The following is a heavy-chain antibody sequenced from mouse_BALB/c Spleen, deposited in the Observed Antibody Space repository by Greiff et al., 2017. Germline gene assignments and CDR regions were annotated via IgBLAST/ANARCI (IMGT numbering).Heavy chain of an antibody. V-gene: IGHV14-4*02. CDR2: IDPENGDT. D-gene: IGHD1-1*01. J-gene: IGHJ4*01. CDR1: GFNIKDYY. CDR3: NAGYYYGSSYAMDY. Sequence: VQLQQSGAELVRSGASVKLSCTASGFNIKDYYMHWVKQRPEQGLEWIGWIDPENGDTEYAPKFQGKATMTADTSSNTAYLQLSSLTSEDTAVYYCNAGYYYGSSYAMDYWGQGTSVTVSS.